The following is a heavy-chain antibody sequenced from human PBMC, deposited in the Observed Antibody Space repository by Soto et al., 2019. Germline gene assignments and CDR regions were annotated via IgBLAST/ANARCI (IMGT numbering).Heavy chain of an antibody. D-gene: IGHD3-3*01. V-gene: IGHV4-39*01. CDR1: GGSISSSSYY. J-gene: IGHJ6*03. CDR2: IYYSGST. Sequence: SETLSLTCTVSGGSISSSSYYWGWIRQPPGKGLEWIGSIYYSGSTYYNPSLKSRVTISVDTSKNQFSLKLSSVTAADTAVYYCASCITIFGVVDYYYYMDVWGKGTTVTVSS. CDR3: ASCITIFGVVDYYYYMDV.